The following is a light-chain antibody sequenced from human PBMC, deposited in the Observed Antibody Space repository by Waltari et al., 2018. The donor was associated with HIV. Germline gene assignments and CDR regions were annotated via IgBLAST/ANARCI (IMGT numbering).Light chain of an antibody. CDR2: EVS. J-gene: IGLJ2*01. CDR3: SSYTGTSTHVV. Sequence: QSDLTQPASVSGSPGQSITLSCTGTSSDVGGYNYVSWYQQHSGKAPKLMIYEVSNRPSGVSNRFSGSKSGNTASLTISGLQAEDEAYYYCSSYTGTSTHVVFGGGTKLTVL. V-gene: IGLV2-14*01. CDR1: SSDVGGYNY.